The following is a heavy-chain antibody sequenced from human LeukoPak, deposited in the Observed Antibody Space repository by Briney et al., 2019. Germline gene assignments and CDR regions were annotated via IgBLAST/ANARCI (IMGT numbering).Heavy chain of an antibody. D-gene: IGHD4-17*01. Sequence: GGSLRLSCAASGFTFSSYAMHWVRQAPGKGLERVAVISYDGSNKYYADSVKGRFTISRDNSKNTLYLQMNSLRAEDTAVYYCAKDRTTVTTNWFDPWGQGTLVTVSS. CDR2: ISYDGSNK. V-gene: IGHV3-30-3*01. CDR1: GFTFSSYA. CDR3: AKDRTTVTTNWFDP. J-gene: IGHJ5*02.